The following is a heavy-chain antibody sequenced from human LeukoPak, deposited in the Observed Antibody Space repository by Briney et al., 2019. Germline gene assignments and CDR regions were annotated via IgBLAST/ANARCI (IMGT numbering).Heavy chain of an antibody. D-gene: IGHD6-6*01. J-gene: IGHJ4*02. CDR3: ARDLESSSFIFDY. Sequence: GGSLRLSCAASGFTFSSYGMHWVRQAPGKGLEGVAVIWYDGSNKYYADSVKGRFTISRDNSKNTLYLQMNSLRAEDTAVYYCARDLESSSFIFDYWGQGTLVTVSS. V-gene: IGHV3-30*19. CDR1: GFTFSSYG. CDR2: IWYDGSNK.